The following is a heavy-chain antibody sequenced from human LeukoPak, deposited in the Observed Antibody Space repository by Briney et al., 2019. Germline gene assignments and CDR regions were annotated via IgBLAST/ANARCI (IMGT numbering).Heavy chain of an antibody. Sequence: SGGSLRLSCAASGFTFTNYAMTWVRQTPGKGLEWVSTIRGGGTNTLHADSVKGRFTISRDNSKSTLYLQMNNLRAEDTAVYYCAKHSGSDSGYWLDPWGQGTRVTVSS. CDR3: AKHSGSDSGYWLDP. CDR2: IRGGGTNT. J-gene: IGHJ5*02. D-gene: IGHD5-12*01. V-gene: IGHV3-23*01. CDR1: GFTFTNYA.